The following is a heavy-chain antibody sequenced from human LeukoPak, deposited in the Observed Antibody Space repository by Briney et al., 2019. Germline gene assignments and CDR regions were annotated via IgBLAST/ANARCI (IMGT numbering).Heavy chain of an antibody. CDR1: GGSFRSSNYY. D-gene: IGHD3-22*01. V-gene: IGHV4-39*07. CDR2: IYYSGNT. J-gene: IGHJ4*02. CDR3: AREGRDSYDSRGYSPDY. Sequence: SETLSLTCTVSGGSFRSSNYYWGWVRQPPGKGLEWIRTIYYSGNTYYNPSRKSRVTISVDTSKNQFSLKLTSMTAADTAVYYCAREGRDSYDSRGYSPDYGGQGALVTVSS.